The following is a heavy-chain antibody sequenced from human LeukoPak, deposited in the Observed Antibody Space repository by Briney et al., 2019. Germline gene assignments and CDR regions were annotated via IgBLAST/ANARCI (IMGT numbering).Heavy chain of an antibody. CDR2: IYYSGST. CDR3: ARQIPLDFWSGYSDY. CDR1: GGSISSSSYY. J-gene: IGHJ4*02. D-gene: IGHD3-3*01. Sequence: PSETLSLTCTVSGGSISSSSYYWGWIRQPPGEGLEWIGSIYYSGSTYYNPSLKSRVTISVDTSKNQFSLKLSSVTAADTAVYYCARQIPLDFWSGYSDYWGQGTLVTVSS. V-gene: IGHV4-39*01.